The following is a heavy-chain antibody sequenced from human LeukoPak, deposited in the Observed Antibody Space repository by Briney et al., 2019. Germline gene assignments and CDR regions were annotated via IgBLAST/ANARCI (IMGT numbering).Heavy chain of an antibody. D-gene: IGHD3-9*01. CDR2: INTNTGNP. J-gene: IGHJ4*02. CDR3: AREVSYHDILTGIRGGAFDI. Sequence: GASVKVSCKASGYSFNRYAMNWVRQAPGQGLEWMGCINTNTGNPTYAQGFTGRFVFSLDTSVSTAYLQISSLKAEDTAVYYCAREVSYHDILTGIRGGAFDIWGQGTLVTVSS. CDR1: GYSFNRYA. V-gene: IGHV7-4-1*02.